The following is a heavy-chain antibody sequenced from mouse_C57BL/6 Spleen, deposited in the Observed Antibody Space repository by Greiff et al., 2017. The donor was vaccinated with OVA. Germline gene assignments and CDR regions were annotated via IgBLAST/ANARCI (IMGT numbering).Heavy chain of an antibody. V-gene: IGHV1-52*01. Sequence: QVQLQQPGAELVRPGSSVKLSCKASGYTFTSYWMHWVKQRPIQGLDWIGNIDPSDSETHYNQKFKDKATLTVDKSSSTAYMQLSSLTSEDSAVYYCARGDYGYDEEDAMDYWGQGTSVTVSS. J-gene: IGHJ4*01. CDR2: IDPSDSET. D-gene: IGHD2-2*01. CDR1: GYTFTSYW. CDR3: ARGDYGYDEEDAMDY.